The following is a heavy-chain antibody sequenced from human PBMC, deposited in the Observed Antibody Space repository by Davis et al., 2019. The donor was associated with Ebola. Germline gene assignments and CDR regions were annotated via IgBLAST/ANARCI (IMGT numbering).Heavy chain of an antibody. Sequence: GESLKISCKGSGYTFTSHWIGWVRQMPGKGLEWMGIIYPGDSDTSYSPSFQGQVTISADKSISTAYLQWSSLKASDSATYYGASPFGGNDFTWAMDVWGQGTTVTVSS. CDR3: ASPFGGNDFTWAMDV. D-gene: IGHD1-1*01. J-gene: IGHJ6*02. CDR2: IYPGDSDT. CDR1: GYTFTSHW. V-gene: IGHV5-51*01.